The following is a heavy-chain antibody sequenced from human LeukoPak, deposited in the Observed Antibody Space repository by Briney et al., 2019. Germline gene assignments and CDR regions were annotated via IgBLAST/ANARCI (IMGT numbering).Heavy chain of an antibody. CDR1: GYSISSGYY. CDR3: ARGERRSGDY. D-gene: IGHD1-1*01. Sequence: KPSETLSLTCTVYGYSISSGYYWGWIRQPPGKGMEGIGSIYHSGSTYYNPSLKSRVTISVDTSKSQFSLKLSSVTAADTAVYYCARGERRSGDYWGQGTLVTVSS. CDR2: IYHSGST. V-gene: IGHV4-38-2*02. J-gene: IGHJ4*02.